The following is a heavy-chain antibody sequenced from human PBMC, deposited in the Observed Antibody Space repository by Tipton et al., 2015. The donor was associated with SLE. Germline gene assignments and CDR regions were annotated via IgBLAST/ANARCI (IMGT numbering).Heavy chain of an antibody. J-gene: IGHJ5*02. Sequence: TLSLTCAVSGASIGSGGYSWNWIRQPPGKGLQWIGYIFHSGSTYYNPSLKSRVAISIDTSENQFSLNLISVTAADTAVYYCARGKARMVFGVVTGSWGQGTLVIVSS. CDR2: IFHSGST. CDR3: ARGKARMVFGVVTGS. D-gene: IGHD3-3*01. CDR1: GASIGSGGYS. V-gene: IGHV4-30-2*01.